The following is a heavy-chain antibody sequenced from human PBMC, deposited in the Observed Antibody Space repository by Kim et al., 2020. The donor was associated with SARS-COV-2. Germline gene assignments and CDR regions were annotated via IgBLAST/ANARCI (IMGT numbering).Heavy chain of an antibody. V-gene: IGHV3-33*01. D-gene: IGHD4-4*01. J-gene: IGHJ4*02. CDR2: IRPEGGKK. CDR3: ARDGPNYNFDY. Sequence: GGSLRLSCAASGFTFSKFAIHWVRQAPGKGLEWVSRIRPEGGKKFYTDSVKGRFTVSRDNSKNTVFLQMNGLRVDDTAVYYCARDGPNYNFDYWGRGTLVTVSP. CDR1: GFTFSKFA.